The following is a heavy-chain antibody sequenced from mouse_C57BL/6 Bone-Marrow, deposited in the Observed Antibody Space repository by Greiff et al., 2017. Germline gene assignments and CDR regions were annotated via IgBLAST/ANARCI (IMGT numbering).Heavy chain of an antibody. CDR2: IYPRSGNT. Sequence: QVQLQQSGAELARPGASVKLSCKASGYTFTSYGISWVKQRTGPGLEWIGEIYPRSGNTYYNEKFKGKDTLTADKSSSTAYMELRSLTSEDSAVYFCARDPHYYGGSYYAMDYWGQGTSVTVSS. J-gene: IGHJ4*01. D-gene: IGHD1-1*01. V-gene: IGHV1-81*01. CDR1: GYTFTSYG. CDR3: ARDPHYYGGSYYAMDY.